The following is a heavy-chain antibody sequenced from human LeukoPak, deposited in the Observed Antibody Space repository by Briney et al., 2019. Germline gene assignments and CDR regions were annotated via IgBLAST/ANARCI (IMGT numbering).Heavy chain of an antibody. CDR1: GFTFSNYG. V-gene: IGHV3-30*02. CDR2: IRYDGSDK. Sequence: GSLRLSCAASGFTFSNYGIHWVRQAPGTGLEWVAFIRYDGSDKYYADSVKGRFTISRDNSKNTLYLQMNSLRPEDTAVYYCAKGRDYYMDVWGKGTTVTVSS. J-gene: IGHJ6*03. CDR3: AKGRDYYMDV.